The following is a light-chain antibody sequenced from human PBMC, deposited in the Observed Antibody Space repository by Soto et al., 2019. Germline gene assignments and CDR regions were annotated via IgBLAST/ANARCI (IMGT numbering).Light chain of an antibody. J-gene: IGLJ3*02. Sequence: QSVVTQPPSASGTPGQRGTISCSGSSSNIGSNYVYWYQQLPGTAPKLLIDSNNQRPSGVPDRFSGSKSGTSASLAISGLRSEDEADYYCAAWDASLSGRVFGGGTKLTVL. CDR2: SNN. CDR1: SSNIGSNY. V-gene: IGLV1-47*02. CDR3: AAWDASLSGRV.